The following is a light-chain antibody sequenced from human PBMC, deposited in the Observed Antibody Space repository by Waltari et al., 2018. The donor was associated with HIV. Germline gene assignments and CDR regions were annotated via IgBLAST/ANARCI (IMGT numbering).Light chain of an antibody. CDR2: DVS. CDR1: SSDVGGYNY. V-gene: IGLV2-14*01. CDR3: SSYTSSSTRV. J-gene: IGLJ1*01. Sequence: QSALTQPASVSGSPGQSITISRTGTSSDVGGYNYVSWYQQHPGKAPKLMIYDVSNRPSGVSNRFSGSKSGNTASLTISVLQAEDEADYYCSSYTSSSTRVFGTGTKVTVL.